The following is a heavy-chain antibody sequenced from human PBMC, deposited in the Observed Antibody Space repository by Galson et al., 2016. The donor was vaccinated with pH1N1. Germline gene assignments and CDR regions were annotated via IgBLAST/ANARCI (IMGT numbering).Heavy chain of an antibody. Sequence: SLRLSCAASGFTFSSYWMSWVRQAPGKGLEWVANIKQDGSGKHYVDSVKGRFTISRDNAKNSLYLQMNSLRAEDTAVYYCARAGSSWDTYYYYGMDVWGQGTTVTVSS. V-gene: IGHV3-7*03. CDR3: ARAGSSWDTYYYYGMDV. D-gene: IGHD6-13*01. CDR1: GFTFSSYW. J-gene: IGHJ6*02. CDR2: IKQDGSGK.